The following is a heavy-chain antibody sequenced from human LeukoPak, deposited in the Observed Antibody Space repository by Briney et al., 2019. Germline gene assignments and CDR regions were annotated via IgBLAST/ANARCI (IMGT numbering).Heavy chain of an antibody. CDR2: ISGSGGST. CDR3: AKDSLDYSNYPDSGDY. J-gene: IGHJ4*02. Sequence: PGRSLRLSCAASGFTFNSYAMSWVRQAPGKGLEWVSAISGSGGSTYYADSVKGRFTISRDNSKNTLYLQMNSLRAEDTAVYYCAKDSLDYSNYPDSGDYWGQGTLVTVFS. CDR1: GFTFNSYA. D-gene: IGHD4-11*01. V-gene: IGHV3-23*01.